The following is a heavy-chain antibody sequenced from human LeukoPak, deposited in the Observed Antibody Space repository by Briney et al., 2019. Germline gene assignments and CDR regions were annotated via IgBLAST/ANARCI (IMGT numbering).Heavy chain of an antibody. V-gene: IGHV3-7*01. CDR2: ILPDGSKK. J-gene: IGHJ4*02. CDR3: ARDIERAVADNTGGGSDY. CDR1: EFDFSFYW. Sequence: PGGSLRLSCAASEFDFSFYWMTWVRQAPGKGLEWVANILPDGSKKYYLDSVKGRYTISRDNPTNSLYLQINSLRAEDTAVYYCARDIERAVADNTGGGSDYWGQGTLVTVSS. D-gene: IGHD6-19*01.